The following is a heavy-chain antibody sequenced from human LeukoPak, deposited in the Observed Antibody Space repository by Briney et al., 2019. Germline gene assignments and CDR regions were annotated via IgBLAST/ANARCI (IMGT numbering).Heavy chain of an antibody. J-gene: IGHJ6*02. CDR1: AFIFSGHW. Sequence: PGGSLRLSCEGSAFIFSGHWMNWVRQTPGKGLEWVASIKEDGSERQYVDSVKGRFSISRDNTKGSLFLQLNSLRAEDTAVYYCARRGSLDYYYYGMDVWGQGTTVTVSS. CDR2: IKEDGSER. V-gene: IGHV3-7*01. CDR3: ARRGSLDYYYYGMDV. D-gene: IGHD2-15*01.